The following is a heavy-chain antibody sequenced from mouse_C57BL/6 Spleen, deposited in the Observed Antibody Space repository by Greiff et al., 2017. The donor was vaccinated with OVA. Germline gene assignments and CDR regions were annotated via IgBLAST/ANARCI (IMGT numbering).Heavy chain of an antibody. J-gene: IGHJ4*01. CDR2: IDPSDSYT. Sequence: VQLQQPGAELVKPGASVKLSCKASGYTFTSYWMQWVKQRPGQGLEWIGEIDPSDSYTNYNQKFKGKATLTVDTSSSTAYMQLSSLTSEDSAVYYCARRGVDGFPRDYWGQGTSVTVSS. CDR3: ARRGVDGFPRDY. CDR1: GYTFTSYW. D-gene: IGHD2-3*01. V-gene: IGHV1-50*01.